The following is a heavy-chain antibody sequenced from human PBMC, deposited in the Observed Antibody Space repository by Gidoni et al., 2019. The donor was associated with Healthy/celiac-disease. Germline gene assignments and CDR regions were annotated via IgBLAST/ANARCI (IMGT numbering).Heavy chain of an antibody. D-gene: IGHD4-17*01. J-gene: IGHJ4*02. CDR3: AKALYGGNLDY. Sequence: EVQLVESGGGLVQPGRSLRLSCAASGFTFDDYAMHWVRQAPGKGLEWVSGISWNSGSIGYADSVKGRFTISRDNAKNSLYLQMNSLRAEDTALYYCAKALYGGNLDYWGQGTLVTVSS. CDR2: ISWNSGSI. V-gene: IGHV3-9*01. CDR1: GFTFDDYA.